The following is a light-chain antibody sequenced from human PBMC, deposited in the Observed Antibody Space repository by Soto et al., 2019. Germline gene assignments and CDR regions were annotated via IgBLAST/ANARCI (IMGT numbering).Light chain of an antibody. V-gene: IGKV1-5*03. Sequence: DIQMTQSPSTLSASVGERVTVTCRASQSVNSWLAWYQQKPWKAPKLLIYKASSLENEVPSRFSGSGSGTEFTLTISSLQPDDFATYYCQQYSSYSWTFGQGTNGEIK. J-gene: IGKJ1*01. CDR2: KAS. CDR1: QSVNSW. CDR3: QQYSSYSWT.